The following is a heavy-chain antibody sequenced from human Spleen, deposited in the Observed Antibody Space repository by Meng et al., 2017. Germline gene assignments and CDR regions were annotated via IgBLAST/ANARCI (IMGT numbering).Heavy chain of an antibody. CDR1: GFTFRSYE. CDR3: AREKGTVTRIRGDVDY. Sequence: GESLKISCAASGFTFRSYEMNWVRQAPGKGLEWVAFIRIIPYGGTTEYAASVKGRFTISRDDSEAIAYLQMSSLKTEDTAVYYCAREKGTVTRIRGDVDYWGQGTLVTVSS. J-gene: IGHJ4*02. CDR2: IRIIPYGGTT. D-gene: IGHD3-10*01. V-gene: IGHV3-49*04.